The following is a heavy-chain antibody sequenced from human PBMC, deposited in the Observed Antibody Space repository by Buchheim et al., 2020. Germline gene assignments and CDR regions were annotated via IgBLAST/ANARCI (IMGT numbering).Heavy chain of an antibody. V-gene: IGHV3-15*01. Sequence: EVQLVESGGGLVKPGGSLRLSCAASGFTFSNAWMSWVRQAPGKGLEWVGRIKSKNDGGTTDYDAPVKGRFTISRDDSKNTLYLQMNSLKTEDTAVYYCTTSTVWFTPPVDYWGQGTL. D-gene: IGHD3-10*01. J-gene: IGHJ4*02. CDR2: IKSKNDGGTT. CDR3: TTSTVWFTPPVDY. CDR1: GFTFSNAW.